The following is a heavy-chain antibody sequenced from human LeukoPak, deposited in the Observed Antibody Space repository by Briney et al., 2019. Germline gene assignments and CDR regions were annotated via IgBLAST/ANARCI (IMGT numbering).Heavy chain of an antibody. Sequence: PGGTLRLSCAASGFTFSSYGMSWVRQAPGKGLEWVSAISGSGGSTYYADSVKGRFTISRDNPKNTLYLQMNSLRAEDTAVYYCAAHAPHYYYYYYMDVWGKGTTVTVSS. J-gene: IGHJ6*03. CDR2: ISGSGGST. CDR3: AAHAPHYYYYYYMDV. V-gene: IGHV3-23*01. CDR1: GFTFSSYG.